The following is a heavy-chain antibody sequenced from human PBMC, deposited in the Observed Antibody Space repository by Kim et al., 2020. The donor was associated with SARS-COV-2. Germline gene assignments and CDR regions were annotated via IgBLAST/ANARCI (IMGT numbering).Heavy chain of an antibody. CDR3: AKGNWVPPSRGYSYGSYYYYGMDV. Sequence: GGSLRLSCAASGFTFSSYAMSWVRQAPGKGLEWVSAISGSGGSTYYADSVKGRFTISRDNSKNTLYLQMNSLRAEDTAVYYCAKGNWVPPSRGYSYGSYYYYGMDVWGQGTTVTVSS. J-gene: IGHJ6*02. D-gene: IGHD5-18*01. CDR2: ISGSGGST. V-gene: IGHV3-23*01. CDR1: GFTFSSYA.